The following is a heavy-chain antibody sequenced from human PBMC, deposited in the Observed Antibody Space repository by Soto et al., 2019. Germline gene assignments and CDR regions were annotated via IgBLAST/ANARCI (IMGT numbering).Heavy chain of an antibody. CDR1: GDSISSGGYY. D-gene: IGHD1-7*01. J-gene: IGHJ4*02. CDR2: IYDNGGA. CDR3: ARVKGGTTRRAFDS. V-gene: IGHV4-31*03. Sequence: SETLSLTCSVSGDSISSGGYYWSGIRQHQGKGLEGIGYIYDNGGAYYSPSLKGRVVISVDRSENQFSLRLSSVTAADTAVYYCARVKGGTTRRAFDSWGQGTLVTVSS.